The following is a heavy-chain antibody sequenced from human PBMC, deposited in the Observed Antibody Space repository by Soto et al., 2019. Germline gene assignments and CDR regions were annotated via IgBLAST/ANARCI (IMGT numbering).Heavy chain of an antibody. CDR2: ISAYTGNT. CDR1: GYTFTDYG. Sequence: QVQLVQSGGEVKKPVASVKVSCKASGYTFTDYGITWVRQAPGQGLEWMGWISAYTGNTNYAQKVQGRVTMSTETSTSTAYLELRSLRSDDTAVYYCARGPESRSTAYFDYWGQGTLVTVSS. CDR3: ARGPESRSTAYFDY. J-gene: IGHJ4*02. V-gene: IGHV1-18*01. D-gene: IGHD1-26*01.